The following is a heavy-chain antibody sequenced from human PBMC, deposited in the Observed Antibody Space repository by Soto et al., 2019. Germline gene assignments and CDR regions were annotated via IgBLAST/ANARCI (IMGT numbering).Heavy chain of an antibody. V-gene: IGHV4-39*01. D-gene: IGHD6-13*01. CDR3: ARHGGGSRQGYFDY. CDR2: IYYSGST. Sequence: SETLSLTCTVSGGSISSSSYYWGWIRQPPWKGLERIGSIYYSGSTYYNPSLKSRVTISVDTSKNQFSLKLSSVTAADTAVYYCARHGGGSRQGYFDYWGQGTLVTVSS. CDR1: GGSISSSSYY. J-gene: IGHJ4*02.